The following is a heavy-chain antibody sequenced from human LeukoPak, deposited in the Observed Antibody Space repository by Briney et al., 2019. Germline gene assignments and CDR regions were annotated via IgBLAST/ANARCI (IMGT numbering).Heavy chain of an antibody. D-gene: IGHD3-9*01. CDR2: ISAYNGNT. Sequence: ASVTVSCKASGYTFTNYGITWVGQAPGKGGEGMGWISAYNGNTNYAQKFQGRVTITTDTSTSTVYMELRSLRSDDTAIYYCARTDYYILTGARMDVWGKGTTVTVSS. CDR3: ARTDYYILTGARMDV. CDR1: GYTFTNYG. V-gene: IGHV1-18*04. J-gene: IGHJ6*04.